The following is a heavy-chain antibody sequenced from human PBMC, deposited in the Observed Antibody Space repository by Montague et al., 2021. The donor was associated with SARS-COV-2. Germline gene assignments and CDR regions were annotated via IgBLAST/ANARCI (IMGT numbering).Heavy chain of an antibody. CDR3: AHRHYTVATPYCDS. Sequence: PALVKPTQTLTLTCTFSGFSLSTSGVGVGWIRQPPGKALEWLALIYWDDDKRYSPSLKSRLTITKDTSKNQVVLTMTNMDPVDIATYYCAHRHYTVATPYCDSWGQGTLVTVSS. CDR1: GFSLSTSGVG. CDR2: IYWDDDK. J-gene: IGHJ4*02. D-gene: IGHD4-17*01. V-gene: IGHV2-5*02.